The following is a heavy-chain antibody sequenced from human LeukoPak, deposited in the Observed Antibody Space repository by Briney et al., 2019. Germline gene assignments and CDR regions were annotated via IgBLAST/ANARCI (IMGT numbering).Heavy chain of an antibody. CDR2: MSSSGRST. J-gene: IGHJ4*02. CDR1: GFILSDYY. D-gene: IGHD5-24*01. V-gene: IGHV3-11*04. Sequence: GGSLRLSCAASGFILSDYYMTWIRQAPGKGLEWISYMSSSGRSTYYADSVKGRFTISRDNSKNTLYLQMNSLRAEDTAVYYCAKDSAFDGYNHLDYWGQGTLVSVSS. CDR3: AKDSAFDGYNHLDY.